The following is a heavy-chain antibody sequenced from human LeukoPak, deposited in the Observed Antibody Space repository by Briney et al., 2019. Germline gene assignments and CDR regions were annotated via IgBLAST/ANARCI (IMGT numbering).Heavy chain of an antibody. CDR3: ARGYSSADY. J-gene: IGHJ4*02. D-gene: IGHD5-18*01. CDR2: IYRGGST. CDR1: GLNVSTNN. Sequence: GGSLRLSCAASGLNVSTNNMNWVRQAPGKGLEWVSVIYRGGSTLNANSVKGRFTISRDSSRNTLFLQMNSLRAEDTSVYYCARGYSSADYWGQGTLVTVSS. V-gene: IGHV3-53*01.